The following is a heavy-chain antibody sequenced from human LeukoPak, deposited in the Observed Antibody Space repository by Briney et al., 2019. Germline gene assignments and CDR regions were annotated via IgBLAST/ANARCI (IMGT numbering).Heavy chain of an antibody. CDR1: GGSFSGYY. CDR3: ARTGDNADDY. V-gene: IGHV4-34*01. CDR2: INHSGST. Sequence: KPSETLSLTCAVYGGSFSGYYWSWIRQPPGKGLEWIGEINHSGSTNYNPSLKSRVTISVDTSKNQFSLKLSSVTAADTAVYYCARTGDNADDYWGQGTLVIVSS. J-gene: IGHJ4*02. D-gene: IGHD3-10*01.